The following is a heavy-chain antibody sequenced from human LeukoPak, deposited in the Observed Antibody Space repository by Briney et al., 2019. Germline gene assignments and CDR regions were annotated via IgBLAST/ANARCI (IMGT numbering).Heavy chain of an antibody. J-gene: IGHJ4*02. Sequence: GGSLRLSCAASGFTLSSYTMGWVRQAPGKGLEWASTISSGGSTYYPDSMKGRFTISRDNSKNTLYLQMNSLRGEDTAVYYCAKGGVMGARETDYWGQGTLVTVSS. D-gene: IGHD2-8*01. CDR3: AKGGVMGARETDY. CDR2: ISSGGST. CDR1: GFTLSSYT. V-gene: IGHV3-23*01.